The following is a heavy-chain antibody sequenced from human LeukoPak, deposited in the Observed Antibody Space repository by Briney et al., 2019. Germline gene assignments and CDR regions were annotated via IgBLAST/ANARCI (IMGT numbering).Heavy chain of an antibody. CDR3: AKVRPEQQLPY. J-gene: IGHJ4*02. CDR2: ISYDASNE. CDR1: GFTFSNYA. Sequence: GGSLRLSCAVSGFTFSNYAFHWVRQAPGKGLEWVAIISYDASNEYYADSVKGRFTISRDNSKNILYLQMNSLRAEDTGVYYCAKVRPEQQLPYWGQGTLVTVSS. D-gene: IGHD6-13*01. V-gene: IGHV3-30-3*01.